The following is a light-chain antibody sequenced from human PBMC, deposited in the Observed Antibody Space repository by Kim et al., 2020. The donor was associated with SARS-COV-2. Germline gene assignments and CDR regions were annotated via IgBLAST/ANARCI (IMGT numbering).Light chain of an antibody. V-gene: IGKV1-17*01. CDR2: GAS. CDR1: QNIGND. J-gene: IGKJ5*01. Sequence: ESGGDKVTITGRASQNIGNDLGWYQQSPGRAPKRLIYGASNLQIGVPSRFSGSGSETEFTLTINSLQPEDFATYFCLQHRTYPITFGQGTRLEIK. CDR3: LQHRTYPIT.